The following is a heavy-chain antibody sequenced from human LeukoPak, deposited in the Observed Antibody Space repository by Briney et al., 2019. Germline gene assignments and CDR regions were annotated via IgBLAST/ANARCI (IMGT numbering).Heavy chain of an antibody. CDR3: ARDGYYGSGTMDV. V-gene: IGHV1-69*13. CDR1: GGTFSSYA. D-gene: IGHD3-10*01. J-gene: IGHJ6*02. CDR2: IIPIFGTA. Sequence: SVKVSCKASGGTFSSYAISWVRQAPGQGLEWMGGIIPIFGTANYAQKFQGRVTITADESTSTAYMELSSLRSDDTAVYYCARDGYYGSGTMDVWGQGTTVTVSS.